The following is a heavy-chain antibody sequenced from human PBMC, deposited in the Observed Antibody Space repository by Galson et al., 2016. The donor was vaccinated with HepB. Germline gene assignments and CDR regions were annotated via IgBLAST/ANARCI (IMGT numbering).Heavy chain of an antibody. D-gene: IGHD3-10*01. CDR2: IYYSGAI. J-gene: IGHJ4*02. CDR1: GGSIDGGTFY. V-gene: IGHV4-39*01. CDR3: ARRMVLDLSGYFDS. Sequence: SETLSLTCTVSGGSIDGGTFYWGWIRQPPGKGLEWIGHIYYSGAIYYNPSLKSRATISADTSKNQFSLKVTSVTAADTAVYYCARRMVLDLSGYFDSWGQGTLISVSS.